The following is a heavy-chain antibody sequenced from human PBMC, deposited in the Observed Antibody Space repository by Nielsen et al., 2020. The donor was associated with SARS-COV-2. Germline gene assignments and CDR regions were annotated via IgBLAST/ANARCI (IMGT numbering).Heavy chain of an antibody. D-gene: IGHD5-18*01. CDR1: GGTFSSYA. CDR2: IIPILGIA. Sequence: SVKVSCKASGGTFSSYAISWVRQAPGQGLEWMGRIIPILGIANYAQKLQGRVTMTTDTSTSTAYMELRSLRSDDTAVYYCARDLRGYSYARREYYFDYWGQGTLVTVSS. CDR3: ARDLRGYSYARREYYFDY. J-gene: IGHJ4*02. V-gene: IGHV1-69*04.